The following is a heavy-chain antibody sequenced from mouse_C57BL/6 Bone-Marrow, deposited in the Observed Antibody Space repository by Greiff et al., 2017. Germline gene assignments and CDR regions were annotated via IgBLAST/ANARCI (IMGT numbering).Heavy chain of an antibody. CDR2: IHPNSGST. CDR3: AIYYSNLDY. J-gene: IGHJ2*01. Sequence: VQLQQPGAELVKPGASVKLSCKASGYTFTSYWMNWVKQRPGQGLEWIGMIHPNSGSTNYNEKFKSKATLTVDTSSSTAYMQLSSLTSEDSAVYDFAIYYSNLDYWGQGTTVTASS. CDR1: GYTFTSYW. D-gene: IGHD2-5*01. V-gene: IGHV1-64*01.